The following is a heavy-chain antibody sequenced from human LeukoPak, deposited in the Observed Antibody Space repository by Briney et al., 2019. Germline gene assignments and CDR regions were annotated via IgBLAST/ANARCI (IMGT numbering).Heavy chain of an antibody. CDR1: GFTFSSYS. V-gene: IGHV3-48*02. D-gene: IGHD2-21*02. CDR2: ISSSSNTI. J-gene: IGHJ4*02. Sequence: GGSLRLSCAASGFTFSSYSMNWVRQAPGKGLEWVSYISSSSNTIYYADSVKGRFTISRVNAKNSLFLQMNSLRDEDTSVYYCARAVTVVTRGGLVFDYWGQGTLVTVS. CDR3: ARAVTVVTRGGLVFDY.